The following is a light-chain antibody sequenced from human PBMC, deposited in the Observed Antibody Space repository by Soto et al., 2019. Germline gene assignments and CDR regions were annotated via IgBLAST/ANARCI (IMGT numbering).Light chain of an antibody. CDR1: DSNIGSNT. J-gene: IGLJ3*02. Sequence: QSVLTQAPSVSGIPGQSVTISCSGSDSNIGSNTVNWYQRLPGMAPKLLIYINYKRPSGVPDRFSASKSDTSASLAISGLQSEDEAHYYCAVWDDTLDAWVFGGGTKVTVL. CDR2: INY. V-gene: IGLV1-44*01. CDR3: AVWDDTLDAWV.